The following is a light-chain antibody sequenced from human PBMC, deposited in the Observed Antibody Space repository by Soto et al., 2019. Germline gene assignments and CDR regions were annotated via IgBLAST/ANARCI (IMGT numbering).Light chain of an antibody. CDR2: AAS. Sequence: DIQMTQSPSSLSASVGDRVTIACRASTGIRSDLVWYQQQPGKAPKRLIYAASSLESGVPSRFSASGSGTEFTLTIRCLQTEDFATYYCLQHKSFPWTVGQGTKVEIK. CDR3: LQHKSFPWT. J-gene: IGKJ1*01. V-gene: IGKV1-17*01. CDR1: TGIRSD.